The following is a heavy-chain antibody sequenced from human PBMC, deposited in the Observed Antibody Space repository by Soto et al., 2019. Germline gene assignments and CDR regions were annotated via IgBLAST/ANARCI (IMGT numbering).Heavy chain of an antibody. CDR2: INPSTGST. D-gene: IGHD4-17*01. CDR1: GYTFTNYY. V-gene: IGHV1-46*01. Sequence: GASVKVSCKASGYTFTNYYIHWVRQAPGQGLEWMGIINPSTGSTTYAQKFQGRVTLTRDTSTSTVYMDLSSLRSEDTAVYYCARGRFTTVTTWLYFDYWGQGALVTVSS. J-gene: IGHJ4*02. CDR3: ARGRFTTVTTWLYFDY.